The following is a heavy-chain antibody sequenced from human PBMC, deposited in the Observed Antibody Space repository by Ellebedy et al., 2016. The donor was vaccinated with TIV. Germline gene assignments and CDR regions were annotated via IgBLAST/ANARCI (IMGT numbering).Heavy chain of an antibody. D-gene: IGHD6-13*01. CDR3: AREGVYSSSWYPFGMDV. CDR2: MSHDGSDK. CDR1: GFTFSIFA. Sequence: PGGSLRLSCAASGFTFSIFAMHWVRQAPGKGLEWVAVMSHDGSDKYYADSVKGRFIISRDNSKNTLYLQMNSLRVEDTAVYYCAREGVYSSSWYPFGMDVWGHGTTVTVSS. J-gene: IGHJ6*02. V-gene: IGHV3-30-3*01.